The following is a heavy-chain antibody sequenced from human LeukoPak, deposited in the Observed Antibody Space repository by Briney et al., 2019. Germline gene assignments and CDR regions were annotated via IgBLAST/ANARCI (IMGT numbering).Heavy chain of an antibody. D-gene: IGHD1-14*01. V-gene: IGHV4-38-2*02. J-gene: IGHJ4*02. CDR3: ARDRNLYTSILTFDY. CDR1: GFSISSGYY. Sequence: SETLSLTCTVSGFSISSGYYWGWIRQPPGQGLEWIGSIYHSGSTYYNPSLKSRVTISVDTSKNQFSLKVSSVTAADTAVYYCARDRNLYTSILTFDYWGQGTLVTVSS. CDR2: IYHSGST.